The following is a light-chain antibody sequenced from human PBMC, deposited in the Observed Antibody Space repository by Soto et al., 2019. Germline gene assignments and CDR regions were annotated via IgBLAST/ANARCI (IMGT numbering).Light chain of an antibody. CDR1: ESIYSW. V-gene: IGKV1-5*03. Sequence: IPMTQSPSTLSAAVGDTVTITCRASESIYSWLAWYKQIPGKAPQLLIYKTSTLQRGVPSRFSGSGSGAEYSLTISSLQPDDFATYYCQEYNTNSRTFVQGTRVENK. CDR2: KTS. J-gene: IGKJ1*01. CDR3: QEYNTNSRT.